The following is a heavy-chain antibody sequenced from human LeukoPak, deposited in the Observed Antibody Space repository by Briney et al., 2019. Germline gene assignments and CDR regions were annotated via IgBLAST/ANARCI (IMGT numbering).Heavy chain of an antibody. CDR1: RFTFNTFG. CDR3: RAATKYLDYYYDY. CDR2: ISSDGSNK. J-gene: IGHJ4*02. D-gene: IGHD3-22*01. Sequence: GGSLRLSCAASRFTFNTFGMHWVRQAPGKGLEWVAVISSDGSNKYYADSVKGRFTISRDNSKDTLYLQMSSLTVEDTAVYYCRAATKYLDYYYDYWGQGTLVTVSS. V-gene: IGHV3-30*03.